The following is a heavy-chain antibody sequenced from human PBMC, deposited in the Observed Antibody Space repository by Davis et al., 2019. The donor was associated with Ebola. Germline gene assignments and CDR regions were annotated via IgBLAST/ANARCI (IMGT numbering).Heavy chain of an antibody. V-gene: IGHV1-3*01. CDR1: GYTFTSYA. CDR3: ARPHDSSGYPPMYY. D-gene: IGHD3-22*01. Sequence: ASVKVSCKASGYTFTSYAMHWVRQAPGQRLEWMGWINAGNGNTKYSQKFQGRVTITRDTSASTAYMELSGLRSEDTAVYYCARPHDSSGYPPMYYWGQGTLVTVSS. CDR2: INAGNGNT. J-gene: IGHJ4*02.